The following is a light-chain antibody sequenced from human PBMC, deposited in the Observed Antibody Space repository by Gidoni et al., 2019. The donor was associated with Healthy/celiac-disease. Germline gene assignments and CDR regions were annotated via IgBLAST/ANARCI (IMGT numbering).Light chain of an antibody. CDR1: QSVSSSY. J-gene: IGKJ4*01. CDR3: QQYGSSPP. CDR2: GAS. Sequence: SQSVSSSYLAWYQQKPGQAPRLLIYGASSRATGIPDRFSGSGSGTDFTLTISRLEPEDFAVYYCQQYGSSPPFGGGTKVEIK. V-gene: IGKV3-20*01.